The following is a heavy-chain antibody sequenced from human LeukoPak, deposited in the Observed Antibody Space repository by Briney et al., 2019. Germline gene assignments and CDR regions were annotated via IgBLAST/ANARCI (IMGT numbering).Heavy chain of an antibody. J-gene: IGHJ4*02. CDR2: ISGSGGST. V-gene: IGHV3-23*01. CDR1: GFTFSSYA. Sequence: PGGSLRLSCAASGFTFSSYAMSWVRQAPGKGLEWVSAISGSGGSTYYADSVKGRFIISRDNSKNTLYLQMNSLRAEDTAVYYCAKSIDYTYYYDSSGYHWGQGTLVTVSS. D-gene: IGHD3-22*01. CDR3: AKSIDYTYYYDSSGYH.